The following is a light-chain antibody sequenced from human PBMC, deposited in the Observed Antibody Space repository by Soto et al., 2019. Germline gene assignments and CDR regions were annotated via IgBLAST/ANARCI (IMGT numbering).Light chain of an antibody. V-gene: IGKV1-5*01. J-gene: IGKJ1*01. CDR2: SVS. CDR1: QSVNSW. Sequence: DIQMTQSPSTLSAYVGDRVTITCRASQSVNSWLAWYQQKPGRAPKLLIYSVSNLDSGVPSRFSGSGSGTEFTLTISSLQPDDFATYYCQQFSSYSRTFGPGTKV. CDR3: QQFSSYSRT.